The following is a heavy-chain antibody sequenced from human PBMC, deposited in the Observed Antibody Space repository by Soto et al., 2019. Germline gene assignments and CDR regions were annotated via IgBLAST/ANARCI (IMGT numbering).Heavy chain of an antibody. CDR3: ARHLYYDFWSGYLEWFDP. V-gene: IGHV4-39*01. J-gene: IGHJ5*02. D-gene: IGHD3-3*01. CDR1: GGSISSSSYY. Sequence: TSETLSVTCTVSGGSISSSSYYWVWIRQAPGKGLEWIGSIYYSGSTYYNPSLKSRVTISVDTSKNQFSLKLSSVTAADTAVYYCARHLYYDFWSGYLEWFDPWGQGTLVTVSS. CDR2: IYYSGST.